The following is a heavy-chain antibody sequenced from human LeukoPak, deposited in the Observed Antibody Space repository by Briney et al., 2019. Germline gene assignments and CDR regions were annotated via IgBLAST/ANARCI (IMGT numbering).Heavy chain of an antibody. D-gene: IGHD2-8*01. CDR3: ARGMEWFDP. CDR1: RGSMSPDY. V-gene: IGHV4-59*01. J-gene: IGHJ5*02. CDR2: IYYSGIT. Sequence: PSETLSLTCTVSRGSMSPDYWSWIRQTPGKGLECIGYIYYSGITDYNPSLKSRVTISVDTSKSQFSLKLNSVTAADTAVYYCARGMEWFDPWGQGNLVAVSS.